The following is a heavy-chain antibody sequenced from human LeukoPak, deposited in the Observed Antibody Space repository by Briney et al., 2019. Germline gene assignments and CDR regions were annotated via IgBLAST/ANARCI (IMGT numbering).Heavy chain of an antibody. CDR1: GFTLSNDS. J-gene: IGHJ4*02. D-gene: IGHD4-17*01. CDR3: ARDLAYGDDGL. Sequence: GGALRLSCAAPGFTLSNDSMNSVRQAPGKGLEWVAFISSSSSYIFYADSLKGRFTISRDNAKISLYLQMNSLRADDTAVYYCARDLAYGDDGLWGQGTLVTVSS. CDR2: ISSSSSYI. V-gene: IGHV3-21*01.